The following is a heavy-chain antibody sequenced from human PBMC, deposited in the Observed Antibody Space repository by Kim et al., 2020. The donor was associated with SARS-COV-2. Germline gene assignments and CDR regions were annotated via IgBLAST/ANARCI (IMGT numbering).Heavy chain of an antibody. Sequence: GGSLRLSCAASGFTFSSYSMNWVRQAPGKGLEWVSYISSSSSTIYYADSVKGRFTISRDNAKNSLYLQMNSLRDEDTAVYYCARDRFRYHTDIAAAGTYFVYWGQRNLGTLSS. D-gene: IGHD6-13*01. J-gene: IGHJ4*02. CDR2: ISSSSSTI. V-gene: IGHV3-48*02. CDR1: GFTFSSYS. CDR3: ARDRFRYHTDIAAAGTYFVY.